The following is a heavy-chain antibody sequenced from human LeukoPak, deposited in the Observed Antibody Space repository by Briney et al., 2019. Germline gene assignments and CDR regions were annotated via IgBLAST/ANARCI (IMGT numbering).Heavy chain of an antibody. CDR1: GGSISSSNW. Sequence: SETLSLTCAVSGGSISSSNWWSWVRQPPGKGLEWIGEMYHSGSINYNPSLKSRVTISVDRSKNQFSLKLNSVTAADTAVYYCARGLMYYDSSGYYYSIGSSNWFDPWGQGTLVTVSS. J-gene: IGHJ5*02. V-gene: IGHV4-4*02. CDR3: ARGLMYYDSSGYYYSIGSSNWFDP. CDR2: MYHSGSI. D-gene: IGHD3-22*01.